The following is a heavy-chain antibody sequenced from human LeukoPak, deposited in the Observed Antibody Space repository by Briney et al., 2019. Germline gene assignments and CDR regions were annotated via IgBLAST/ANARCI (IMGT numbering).Heavy chain of an antibody. J-gene: IGHJ4*02. CDR2: IEPSDSYT. CDR3: ARFPLIAAAPYFDY. Sequence: GESLKISCKGSGYSFTSYWISWVRQMPGKGLEWRGRIEPSDSYTNYSPSFQGHVTIPADNSISTAYLQWSSLKASDTALYYCARFPLIAAAPYFDYWGQGTLVTVSS. D-gene: IGHD6-13*01. CDR1: GYSFTSYW. V-gene: IGHV5-10-1*01.